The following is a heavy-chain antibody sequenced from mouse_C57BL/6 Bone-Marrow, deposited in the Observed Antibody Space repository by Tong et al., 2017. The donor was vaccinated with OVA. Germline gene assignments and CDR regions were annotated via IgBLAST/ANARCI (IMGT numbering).Heavy chain of an antibody. D-gene: IGHD1-2*01. V-gene: IGHV1-18*01. Sequence: YTFTNYNMDWVKQSPGQSLEWIGDINPNNGGTIYNQKFKSKATVTVDKSNRPVYMELRILTSEATAVYYCLRIRRQPRSTLTTWFYKAVLSTQRGQG. J-gene: IGHJ4*01. CDR1: YTFTNYN. CDR2: INPNNGGT. CDR3: LRIRRQPRSTLTTWFYKAVLSTQ.